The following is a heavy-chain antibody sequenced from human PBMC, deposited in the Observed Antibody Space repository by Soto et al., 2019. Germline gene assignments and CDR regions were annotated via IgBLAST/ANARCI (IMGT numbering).Heavy chain of an antibody. Sequence: SVKVSCKASGGTFSSYAISWVRQAPGQGLEWMGGIIPIFGTANYAQKFQGRVTITADESTSTAYMELSSLRSEDTAVYYCARDDGPFTVTRRRYYFDYWGQGTLVTVSS. J-gene: IGHJ4*02. CDR3: ARDDGPFTVTRRRYYFDY. D-gene: IGHD4-4*01. CDR2: IIPIFGTA. V-gene: IGHV1-69*13. CDR1: GGTFSSYA.